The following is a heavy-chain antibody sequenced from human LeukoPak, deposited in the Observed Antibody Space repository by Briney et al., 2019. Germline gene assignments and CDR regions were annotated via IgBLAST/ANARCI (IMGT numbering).Heavy chain of an antibody. J-gene: IGHJ4*02. CDR2: IYSGGST. CDR1: GFTVSSNY. V-gene: IGHV3-66*02. Sequence: GGSLRLSCAASGFTVSSNYMSWVRQAPGKGLEWVSVIYSGGSTYYADSVKGRFTISRDNSKNTLYLQMNSLRAEDTAVYYCARDRNGFGEPNKEAGYYFDYWGQGTLVTVSS. D-gene: IGHD3-10*01. CDR3: ARDRNGFGEPNKEAGYYFDY.